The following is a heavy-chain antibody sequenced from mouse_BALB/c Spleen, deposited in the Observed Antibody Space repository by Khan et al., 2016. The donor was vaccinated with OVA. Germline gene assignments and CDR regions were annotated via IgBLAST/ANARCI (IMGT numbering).Heavy chain of an antibody. V-gene: IGHV5-6-4*01. J-gene: IGHJ2*01. Sequence: EVELVESGGGLVKPGGSLRLSCEASGFTFSSYSMSWVRQTPEKRLEWVATITSGGSYTYYPDSVQGRFTISRDNAQNTLYLQMSSLKSEDTAIYDCTRDRNYYGSSFYFDDWGQGTTLTVSA. CDR1: GFTFSSYS. CDR2: ITSGGSYT. CDR3: TRDRNYYGSSFYFDD. D-gene: IGHD1-1*01.